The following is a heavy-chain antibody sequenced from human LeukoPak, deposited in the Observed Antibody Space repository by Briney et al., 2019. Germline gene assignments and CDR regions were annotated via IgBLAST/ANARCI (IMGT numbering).Heavy chain of an antibody. D-gene: IGHD3-22*01. CDR2: INHVERT. V-gene: IGHV4-34*01. J-gene: IGHJ6*02. Sequence: SETLSLTCAVSGASFSGYYWYWFRQPPGKGLEWIGEINHVERTNYNPSLKSRATLSLDTSKNQFSLKLTSVTAADTAVYYCARGRTYYYDTSGYYPSIYYGMDVWGQGTTVIVSS. CDR1: GASFSGYY. CDR3: ARGRTYYYDTSGYYPSIYYGMDV.